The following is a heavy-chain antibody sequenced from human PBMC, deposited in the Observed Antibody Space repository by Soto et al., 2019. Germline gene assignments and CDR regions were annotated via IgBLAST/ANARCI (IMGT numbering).Heavy chain of an antibody. CDR2: ITSSSRSI. CDR3: ARDPSGASNLDY. CDR1: GFTFSNYD. D-gene: IGHD3-10*01. Sequence: GGSLRLSCAASGFTFSNYDMNWVRQAPGKGLEWVSFITSSSRSISYADSVKGRFTIFRDNAKDSLYLQMNSLRDEDTAVYYCARDPSGASNLDYWGQGTLVTVSS. J-gene: IGHJ4*02. V-gene: IGHV3-48*02.